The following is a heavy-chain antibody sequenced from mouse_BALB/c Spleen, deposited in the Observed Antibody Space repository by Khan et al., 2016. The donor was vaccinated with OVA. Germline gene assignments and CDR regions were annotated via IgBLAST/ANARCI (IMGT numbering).Heavy chain of an antibody. CDR2: IGPGSGST. J-gene: IGHJ4*01. V-gene: IGHV1S41*01. CDR3: ARSNYYGSSLYAMDY. CDR1: GYTFTSYW. D-gene: IGHD1-1*01. Sequence: DLVKPGASVKLSCKASGYTFTSYWINWIKQRPGQGLEWIGRIGPGSGSTSYNEMFTGKATLTVDTTSSTAYIQLSSLSSEDSAVYFCARSNYYGSSLYAMDYGGQGTSVTVSS.